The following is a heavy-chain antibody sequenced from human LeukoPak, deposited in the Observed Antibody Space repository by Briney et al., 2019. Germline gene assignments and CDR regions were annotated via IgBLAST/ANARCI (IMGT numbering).Heavy chain of an antibody. D-gene: IGHD2-2*01. CDR3: AREGYCSSTSCSWFDY. CDR2: IWYDGSNK. CDR1: GFTFSSYG. J-gene: IGHJ4*02. Sequence: GGSLRLSCAASGFTFSSYGMHWVRQAPGKGLEWVAVIWYDGSNKYYADSVKGRFTISRDNSKNTLYLQMNSLRAEDTAVYYCAREGYCSSTSCSWFDYWGQGTLVTVSS. V-gene: IGHV3-33*01.